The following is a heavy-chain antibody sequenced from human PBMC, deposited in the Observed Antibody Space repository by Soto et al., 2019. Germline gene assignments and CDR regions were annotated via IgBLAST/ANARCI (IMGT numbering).Heavy chain of an antibody. V-gene: IGHV4-4*02. CDR3: ARHTDIVSSTVYN. D-gene: IGHD5-12*01. Sequence: PSETLSLTCAVSGGSISSSNWWSWVRQPPGKGLEWIGEIYHSGSTNYNPSLKSRVTISVDKSKNQFSLKLSSVTAADTAVYYCARHTDIVSSTVYNWGQGILVTVSS. J-gene: IGHJ4*02. CDR1: GGSISSSNW. CDR2: IYHSGST.